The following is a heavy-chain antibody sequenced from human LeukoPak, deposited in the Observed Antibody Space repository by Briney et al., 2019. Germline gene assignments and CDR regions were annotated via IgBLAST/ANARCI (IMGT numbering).Heavy chain of an antibody. CDR3: AKVPYDDYFNTPFDY. D-gene: IGHD4-17*01. J-gene: IGHJ4*02. CDR1: GFTFGSYG. Sequence: PGGTLRLSCAASGFTFGSYGMSWVRQAPGKGLEWVSAVSGSAFSTYYADSVKGRFAISRDNSMNTLYLQMNSLRAEDTAVYYCAKVPYDDYFNTPFDYWGQGTLVTVSS. V-gene: IGHV3-23*01. CDR2: VSGSAFST.